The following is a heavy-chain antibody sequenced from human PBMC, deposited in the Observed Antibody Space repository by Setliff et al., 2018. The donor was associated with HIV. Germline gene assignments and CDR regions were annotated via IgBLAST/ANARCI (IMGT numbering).Heavy chain of an antibody. Sequence: ASVKVSCKASGYTFTNYDINWVRQATGQGLEWMGWLNPRSGATGYTQKFQGRVTMTRNTSISTAYMELSSLRSEDTAVYYCARGRASGSANSGWGQGTLVTVSS. CDR3: ARGRASGSANSG. J-gene: IGHJ4*02. CDR2: LNPRSGAT. D-gene: IGHD7-27*01. V-gene: IGHV1-8*02. CDR1: GYTFTNYD.